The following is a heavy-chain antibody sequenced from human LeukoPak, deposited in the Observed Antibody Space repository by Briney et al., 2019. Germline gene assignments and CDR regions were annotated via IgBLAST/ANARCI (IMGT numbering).Heavy chain of an antibody. V-gene: IGHV3-48*04. CDR1: GFTFSSYS. Sequence: PGGSLRLSCAASGFTFSSYSMNWVRQAPGKGLEWVSYITYNSGTIYYTDSVKGRFTISRDNAKNSLFLQMNSLRVEDTSAYYCVSGMIEFDYWGQGTRVTVSS. CDR2: ITYNSGTI. D-gene: IGHD3-22*01. CDR3: VSGMIEFDY. J-gene: IGHJ4*02.